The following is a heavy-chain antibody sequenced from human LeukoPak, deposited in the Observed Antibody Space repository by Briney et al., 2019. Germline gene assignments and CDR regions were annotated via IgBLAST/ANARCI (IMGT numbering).Heavy chain of an antibody. CDR1: GYTFTSYA. D-gene: IGHD2-2*01. J-gene: IGHJ6*02. V-gene: IGHV1-3*01. Sequence: ASVKVSCKASGYTFTSYAMHWVRQAPGQRLEWMGWINAGNGNTKYSQKFQGRVTITRDTSASTAYMELSSLRSEDTAAYYCARVIVVVPAASDYYYGMDVWGQGTTVTVSS. CDR3: ARVIVVVPAASDYYYGMDV. CDR2: INAGNGNT.